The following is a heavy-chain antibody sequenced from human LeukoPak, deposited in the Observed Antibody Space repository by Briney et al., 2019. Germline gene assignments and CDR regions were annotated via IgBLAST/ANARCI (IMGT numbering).Heavy chain of an antibody. Sequence: GASVKVSCTASGYTFTSYDINWVRQATGQGLEWMGWMNPNSGNTGYAQKFQGRVTITRNTSISTAYMELSSLRSEDTAVYYCARGAYDFWSGYYRDQQYNWFDPWGQGTLVTVSS. D-gene: IGHD3-3*01. CDR2: MNPNSGNT. V-gene: IGHV1-8*03. J-gene: IGHJ5*02. CDR3: ARGAYDFWSGYYRDQQYNWFDP. CDR1: GYTFTSYD.